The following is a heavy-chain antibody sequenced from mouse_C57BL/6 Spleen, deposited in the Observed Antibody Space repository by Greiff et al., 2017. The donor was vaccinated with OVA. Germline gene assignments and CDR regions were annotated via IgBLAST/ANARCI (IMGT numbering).Heavy chain of an antibody. V-gene: IGHV5-4*01. CDR1: GFTFSSYA. Sequence: EVQRVESGGGLVKPGGSLKLSCAASGFTFSSYAMSWVRQTPEKRLEWVATISDGGSYTYYPDNVKGRFTISRDNAKNNLYLQMSHLKSEDTAMYYCARDHYYGSSSYYAMDYWGQGTSVTVSS. CDR2: ISDGGSYT. CDR3: ARDHYYGSSSYYAMDY. J-gene: IGHJ4*01. D-gene: IGHD1-1*01.